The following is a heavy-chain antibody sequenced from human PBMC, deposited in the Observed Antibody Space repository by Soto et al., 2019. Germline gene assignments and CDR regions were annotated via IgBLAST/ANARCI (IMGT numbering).Heavy chain of an antibody. CDR1: GGTFSNHI. CDR2: IIPMLDIT. D-gene: IGHD3-10*01. CDR3: AKYGQPPYYYYGMDV. J-gene: IGHJ6*02. Sequence: ASVKVSCKASGGTFSNHIITWVRQAPGQGPEWMGRIIPMLDITNYAQKFQGRVTITADKSTTTAYMEVSSLTSDDRAVYYCAKYGQPPYYYYGMDVWGQGTTVTVSS. V-gene: IGHV1-69*02.